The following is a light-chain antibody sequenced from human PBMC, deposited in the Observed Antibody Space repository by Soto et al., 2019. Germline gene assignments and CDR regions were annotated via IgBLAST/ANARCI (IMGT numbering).Light chain of an antibody. J-gene: IGKJ5*01. CDR2: LGS. Sequence: DIVLTQSPRSLPVTPGEPASISCRSSQSLLSSNGYNYLDWYLQRPGQSPQLLIYLGSNRASGVPDRFSGSGSGTDFTLKISSVEAEDVVVYYCKQHLQTLSSTFGQGTRLEIK. CDR1: QSLLSSNGYNY. V-gene: IGKV2-28*01. CDR3: KQHLQTLSST.